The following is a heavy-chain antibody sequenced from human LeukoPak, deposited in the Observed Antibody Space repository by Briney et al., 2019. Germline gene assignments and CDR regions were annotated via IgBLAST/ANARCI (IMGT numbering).Heavy chain of an antibody. Sequence: SETLSLTCTVFGGSISSSSYYWGWIRQPPGKGLEWIGSMYYSGSNYYNPSLKSRLTISVDTSKNQFSLKLSSVTAADTAVYYCARILGRLFDYRGQGTLVTVS. V-gene: IGHV4-39*01. CDR2: MYYSGSN. CDR3: ARILGRLFDY. D-gene: IGHD7-27*01. J-gene: IGHJ4*02. CDR1: GGSISSSSYY.